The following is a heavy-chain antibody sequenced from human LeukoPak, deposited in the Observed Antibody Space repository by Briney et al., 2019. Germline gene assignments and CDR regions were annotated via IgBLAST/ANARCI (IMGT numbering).Heavy chain of an antibody. Sequence: SVKVSCKASGGTFSNFAFSWVRQAPGQGLQWVGRIIPIVDVTSYAQNFKGRVTITADQSTTTAYMELSSLRSEDTAVYYCAREMGDREFYFDFWGQGTLVTVSS. V-gene: IGHV1-69*04. J-gene: IGHJ4*02. D-gene: IGHD3-10*01. CDR2: IIPIVDVT. CDR1: GGTFSNFA. CDR3: AREMGDREFYFDF.